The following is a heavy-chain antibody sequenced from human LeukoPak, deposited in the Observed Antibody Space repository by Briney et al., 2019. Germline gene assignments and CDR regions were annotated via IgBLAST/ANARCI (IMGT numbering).Heavy chain of an antibody. Sequence: SVKVSCKASGGTFSSYAISWVRQAPGQGLEWMGGIIPIFGTANYAQKFQGRVTITTDESTSTAYMELSSLRSEDTAVYYCARSRGEWLRFHYYYMGVWGKGTTVTVSS. V-gene: IGHV1-69*05. D-gene: IGHD5-12*01. J-gene: IGHJ6*03. CDR2: IIPIFGTA. CDR1: GGTFSSYA. CDR3: ARSRGEWLRFHYYYMGV.